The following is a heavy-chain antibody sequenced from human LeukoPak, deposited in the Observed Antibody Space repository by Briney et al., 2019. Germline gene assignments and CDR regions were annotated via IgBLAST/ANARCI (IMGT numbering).Heavy chain of an antibody. Sequence: GESLKISCKGSGYSFTSYWIGWVRQMPGKGLEWMGIIYLGDSDTRYSPSFQGQVTISADKSISTAYLQWSSLKASDTAMYYCARREYYYDSSGYPGAYFDYWGQGTLVTVSS. CDR1: GYSFTSYW. J-gene: IGHJ4*02. V-gene: IGHV5-51*01. CDR3: ARREYYYDSSGYPGAYFDY. D-gene: IGHD3-22*01. CDR2: IYLGDSDT.